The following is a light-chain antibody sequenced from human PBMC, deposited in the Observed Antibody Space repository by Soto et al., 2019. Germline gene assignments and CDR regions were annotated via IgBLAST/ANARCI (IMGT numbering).Light chain of an antibody. V-gene: IGKV3-11*01. CDR1: QSVSSY. CDR2: DAS. J-gene: IGKJ4*01. Sequence: EIVLTQSPATLSLSPGERATLSCRASQSVSSYLAWYQQKPGQAPRLLIYDASNRATGIPARFSGSGSGTDFTLTISSLEPDDFAGYSCQQRSDWPSTFGGGTKVQIK. CDR3: QQRSDWPST.